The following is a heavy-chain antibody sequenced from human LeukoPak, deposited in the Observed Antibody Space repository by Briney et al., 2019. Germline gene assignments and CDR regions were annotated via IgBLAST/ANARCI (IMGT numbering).Heavy chain of an antibody. D-gene: IGHD6-13*01. Sequence: GGSLRLSCEASGFTFSNYWMSWVRQAPGKGLEWVANIKQDGSEKYYVDSVKGRFTISRDNAKNSLYLQMNSLRAEDAAVYYCARGASSDYWGQGTLVTVSS. CDR1: GFTFSNYW. J-gene: IGHJ4*02. CDR3: ARGASSDY. V-gene: IGHV3-7*01. CDR2: IKQDGSEK.